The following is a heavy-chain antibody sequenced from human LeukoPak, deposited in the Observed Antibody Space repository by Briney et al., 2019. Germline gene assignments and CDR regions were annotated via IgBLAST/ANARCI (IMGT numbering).Heavy chain of an antibody. CDR1: GFTFSSYS. Sequence: GGSLRLSCAASGFTFSSYSMKWVRQAPGKGLEWVSSISSSSSYIYYADSVKGRFTISRDNAKNSLYLQMNSLRAEDTAVYYCARRRAGAAAFDIWGQGTMVTVSS. J-gene: IGHJ3*02. V-gene: IGHV3-21*01. CDR2: ISSSSSYI. D-gene: IGHD6-13*01. CDR3: ARRRAGAAAFDI.